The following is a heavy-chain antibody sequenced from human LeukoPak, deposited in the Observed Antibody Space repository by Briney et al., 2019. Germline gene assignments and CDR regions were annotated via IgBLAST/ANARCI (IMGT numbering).Heavy chain of an antibody. CDR1: GGTFSSYA. CDR3: ARGYSSSWYYFDY. D-gene: IGHD6-13*01. Sequence: SVKVSCKASGGTFSSYAISWVRQAPGQGLEWMGRIIPILGIANYAQKFQGRVTITADKSTSTAYMELSSLRSEDTAVYYCARGYSSSWYYFDYWGQGTLVTVSS. V-gene: IGHV1-69*04. J-gene: IGHJ4*02. CDR2: IIPILGIA.